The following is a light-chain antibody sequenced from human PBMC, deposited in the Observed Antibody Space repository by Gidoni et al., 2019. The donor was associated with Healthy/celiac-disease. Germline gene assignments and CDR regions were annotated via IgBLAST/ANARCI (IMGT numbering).Light chain of an antibody. J-gene: IGKJ1*01. CDR1: QSISIW. V-gene: IGKV1-5*03. CDR3: QQYNSYSVT. CDR2: KAS. Sequence: LQMTQSPSTLSASVGDRVTITCRASQSISIWLAWYQQKPGKAPKLLIYKASSLESGVPSRFSGSGSGTEFTLTISSLQPDDFATYYCQQYNSYSVTFGQGTKVEIK.